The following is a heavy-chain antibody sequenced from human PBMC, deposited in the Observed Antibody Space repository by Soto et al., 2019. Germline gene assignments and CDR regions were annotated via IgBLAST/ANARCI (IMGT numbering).Heavy chain of an antibody. CDR3: AIDNVGGELHKGELEY. V-gene: IGHV1-3*01. D-gene: IGHD1-26*01. CDR2: INAGNGKT. CDR1: GYTFNSYV. J-gene: IGHJ4*02. Sequence: QVQLVQSGAEVKKPGASVKVSCKASGYTFNSYVLHWVLQAPGQRLEWMGWINAGNGKTKYSQKFQGRLTFASDTSARTAYMELSSLRSEDTAVYYCAIDNVGGELHKGELEYWGQGTLVTVSS.